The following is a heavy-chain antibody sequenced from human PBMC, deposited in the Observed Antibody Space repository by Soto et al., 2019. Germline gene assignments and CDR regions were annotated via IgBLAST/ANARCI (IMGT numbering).Heavy chain of an antibody. V-gene: IGHV3-21*01. Sequence: GGSLRLSCAASGFTFSSDSMNWVRQARGKGLEWVSSISSSSSYIYYADSVKGRFTIPRDNAKNSLSLQMNSLRAEDTAVYYCARGASMIVGVTLFDPWGQGTLVAVCS. CDR1: GFTFSSDS. D-gene: IGHD3-22*01. J-gene: IGHJ5*02. CDR3: ARGASMIVGVTLFDP. CDR2: ISSSSSYI.